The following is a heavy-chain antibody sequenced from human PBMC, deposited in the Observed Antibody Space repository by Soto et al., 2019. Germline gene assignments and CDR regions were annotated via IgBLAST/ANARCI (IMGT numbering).Heavy chain of an antibody. D-gene: IGHD3-22*01. CDR3: ARGWGYDSTDYYYAY. Sequence: QVQLVQSGAEVRKPGSSVRVSCKASGGSFNRHTISWVRQAPGQGLAWVGGIIPIFGTEKHAQKFPGRVTIIADEPTSTVYMELSSMRSDDTAIYYCARGWGYDSTDYYYAYWGQGTLVIFSS. V-gene: IGHV1-69*01. J-gene: IGHJ4*02. CDR1: GGSFNRHT. CDR2: IIPIFGTE.